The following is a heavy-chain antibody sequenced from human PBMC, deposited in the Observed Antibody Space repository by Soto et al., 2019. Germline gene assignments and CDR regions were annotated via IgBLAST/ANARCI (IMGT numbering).Heavy chain of an antibody. CDR2: IYSSGTT. Sequence: SETLSLTCTVSGGSISSGDYYWSWIRQPPGKGLEWIGYIYSSGTTYYNPSLKSRVTISVDTSKNQFSLKLTSVTAADTAVYYCAATFGYNSGWYRFDYWGQGTLVTVSS. CDR3: AATFGYNSGWYRFDY. D-gene: IGHD6-19*01. V-gene: IGHV4-30-4*01. J-gene: IGHJ4*02. CDR1: GGSISSGDYY.